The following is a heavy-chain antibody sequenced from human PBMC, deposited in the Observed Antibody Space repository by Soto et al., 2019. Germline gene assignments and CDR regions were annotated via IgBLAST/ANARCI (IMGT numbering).Heavy chain of an antibody. Sequence: QVQLVESGGGVVQPGRSLRLSCAASGFTFSSYAMHWVRQAPGKGLEWVAVISYDGSNKYYADSVKGRFTISRDNSKNTPYLQMNSLRAEDTAVYYCARGQLELHNYYYYGMDVWGQGTTVTVFS. D-gene: IGHD1-1*01. V-gene: IGHV3-30-3*01. CDR2: ISYDGSNK. J-gene: IGHJ6*02. CDR1: GFTFSSYA. CDR3: ARGQLELHNYYYYGMDV.